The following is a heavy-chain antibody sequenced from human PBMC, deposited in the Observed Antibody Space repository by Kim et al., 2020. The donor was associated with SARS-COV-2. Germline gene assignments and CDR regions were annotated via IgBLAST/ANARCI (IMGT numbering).Heavy chain of an antibody. J-gene: IGHJ4*02. Sequence: GESLKISCKGSGYSFTTYWISWVRQMPGKGLEWMGIIYPGDSDTRYSPSFQGQVTISSDKSISTAYLQWSSLKASDTALYYCARQRYSDDSDYYQYYFDYWGQDPLVTVST. CDR2: IYPGDSDT. CDR3: ARQRYSDDSDYYQYYFDY. CDR1: GYSFTTYW. D-gene: IGHD3-22*01. V-gene: IGHV5-51*01.